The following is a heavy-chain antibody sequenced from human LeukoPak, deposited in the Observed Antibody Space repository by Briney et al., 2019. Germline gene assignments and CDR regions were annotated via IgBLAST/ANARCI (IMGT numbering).Heavy chain of an antibody. J-gene: IGHJ4*02. D-gene: IGHD3/OR15-3a*01. CDR2: ISTSSSSI. V-gene: IGHV3-48*04. Sequence: GGSLRLSCGASGFTFSTYSMNWVRQAPGKGLEWVSYISTSSSSINYADSVKGRFTISRDNAKNSLYLEMNSLRAEDTAVYYCARDRDWSFDYWGLGTLVTVSS. CDR3: ARDRDWSFDY. CDR1: GFTFSTYS.